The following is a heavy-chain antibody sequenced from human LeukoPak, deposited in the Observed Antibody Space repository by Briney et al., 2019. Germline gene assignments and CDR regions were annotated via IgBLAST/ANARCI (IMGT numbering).Heavy chain of an antibody. CDR2: IYSGGST. D-gene: IGHD4-11*01. J-gene: IGHJ6*02. CDR3: ARSYSNHLFGMDV. V-gene: IGHV3-66*01. Sequence: GGSLRLSCAASGFSVSSIYMSWVRQAPGKGLEWVSVIYSGGSTYYADSVKGRVAISRDNSNNTVFLQMNIVRAEDTAVYYCARSYSNHLFGMDVWGQGTTVTVSS. CDR1: GFSVSSIY.